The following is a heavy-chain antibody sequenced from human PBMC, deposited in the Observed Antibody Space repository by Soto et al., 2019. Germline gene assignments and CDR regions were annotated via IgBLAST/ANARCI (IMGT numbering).Heavy chain of an antibody. J-gene: IGHJ3*02. V-gene: IGHV1-18*01. Sequence: QVQLVQSGAEVKKPGASVKVSCKASGYTFTSYGISWVRQAPGQGLEWMGWISAYNGNTNYAQKLQGRVTMTTDTSTSTAYMELRSLRSDDTAVYYCARESFRRAARPDFVAFDIWGQGTMVTVSS. CDR1: GYTFTSYG. CDR2: ISAYNGNT. CDR3: ARESFRRAARPDFVAFDI. D-gene: IGHD6-6*01.